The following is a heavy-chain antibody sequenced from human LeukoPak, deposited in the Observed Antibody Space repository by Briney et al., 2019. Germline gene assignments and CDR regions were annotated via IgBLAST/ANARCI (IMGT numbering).Heavy chain of an antibody. V-gene: IGHV3-7*01. Sequence: GGSLRLSCAASGFTVSSNYMGWVRQAPGKGLEWVANINRDGSRKNYVDSLEGRFTISRDNAKNLVYLQMNSLRAEDSAIYYCARDFSSTYSGSWYDASDVWGQGTVVIVST. CDR3: ARDFSSTYSGSWYDASDV. CDR1: GFTVSSNY. J-gene: IGHJ3*01. CDR2: INRDGSRK. D-gene: IGHD1-26*01.